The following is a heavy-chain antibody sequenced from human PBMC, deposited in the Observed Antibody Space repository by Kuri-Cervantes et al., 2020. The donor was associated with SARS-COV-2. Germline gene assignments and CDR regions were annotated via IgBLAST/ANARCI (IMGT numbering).Heavy chain of an antibody. CDR2: IKQDGSEK. J-gene: IGHJ6*04. Sequence: GESLKISCAAPGMIFSRYWMSWVRQAPGKGLEWVANIKQDGSEKYYVDSVKGRFTISRDNAKNSLYMQMNSLRAEDTAVYYCARDVSALDVWGKGTTVTVSS. D-gene: IGHD5/OR15-5a*01. V-gene: IGHV3-7*01. CDR1: GMIFSRYW. CDR3: ARDVSALDV.